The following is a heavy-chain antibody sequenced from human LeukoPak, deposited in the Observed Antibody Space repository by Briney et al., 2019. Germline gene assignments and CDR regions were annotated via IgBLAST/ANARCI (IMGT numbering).Heavy chain of an antibody. CDR2: ISAYNGDT. D-gene: IGHD2-8*01. CDR3: ARGSDIVLMVYAQAPFDI. V-gene: IGHV1-18*01. CDR1: GYTFTSYG. Sequence: ASVNVSCKASGYTFTSYGINWVRQAPGQGREWMEWISAYNGDTNYAQKLQGRVTMTTDTSTTTGYMELRSLRSDDTALYFCARGSDIVLMVYAQAPFDIWGQGTMITVSS. J-gene: IGHJ3*02.